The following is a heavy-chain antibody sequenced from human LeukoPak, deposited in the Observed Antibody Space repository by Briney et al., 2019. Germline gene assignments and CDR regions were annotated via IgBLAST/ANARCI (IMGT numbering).Heavy chain of an antibody. Sequence: SETLSLTRTVSGGSISSYYWSWIRQPPGKGLEWIGEINHSGSTNQNPSLKSRVTISVDTSKNQFSLKLSSVTAADTAVYYCVRGLVADQTWGQGTLVTVSS. V-gene: IGHV4-34*01. CDR1: GGSISSYY. J-gene: IGHJ5*02. CDR3: VRGLVADQT. D-gene: IGHD2-15*01. CDR2: INHSGST.